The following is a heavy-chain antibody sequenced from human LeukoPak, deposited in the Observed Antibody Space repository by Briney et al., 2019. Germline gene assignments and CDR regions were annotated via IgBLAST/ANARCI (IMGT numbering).Heavy chain of an antibody. CDR3: ARDRQEYSYGYSWFDP. D-gene: IGHD5-18*01. CDR1: GFTVSDYS. Sequence: GGSLRLSCAASGFTVSDYSMAWVRQAPGKGLEWVSAISGSGSYTDYADSVKGRFTISRDNAKNSLYLQMNSLRAEDTAVYYCARDRQEYSYGYSWFDPWGQGTLVTVSS. V-gene: IGHV3-11*06. J-gene: IGHJ5*02. CDR2: ISGSGSYT.